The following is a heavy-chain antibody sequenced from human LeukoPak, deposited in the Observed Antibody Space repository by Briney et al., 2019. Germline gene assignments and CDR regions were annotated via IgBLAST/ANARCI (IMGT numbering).Heavy chain of an antibody. CDR1: AGTFSSYA. CDR3: ARDRGSYYFDY. D-gene: IGHD1-26*01. J-gene: IGHJ4*02. Sequence: SVNVSCKASAGTFSSYAISWVRQAPGQGLEWMGGIIPIFGTANYAQKFQGRVTITADESTSTAYMELSSLRSEDTAVYYCARDRGSYYFDYWGQGTLVTVSS. V-gene: IGHV1-69*13. CDR2: IIPIFGTA.